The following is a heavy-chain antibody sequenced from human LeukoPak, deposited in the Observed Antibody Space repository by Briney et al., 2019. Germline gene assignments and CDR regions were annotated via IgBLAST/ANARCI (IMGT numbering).Heavy chain of an antibody. V-gene: IGHV3-23*01. Sequence: PSETLSLTCTVSGGSISSSSYYWGWIRQPPGKGLEWVSAISGSGGSTYYADSVKGRFTISRDNSKNTLYLQMNSLRAEDTAVYYCAKDQEVVITDWFDPWGQGTLVTVSS. J-gene: IGHJ5*02. CDR1: GGSISSSSYY. CDR3: AKDQEVVITDWFDP. CDR2: ISGSGGST. D-gene: IGHD3-22*01.